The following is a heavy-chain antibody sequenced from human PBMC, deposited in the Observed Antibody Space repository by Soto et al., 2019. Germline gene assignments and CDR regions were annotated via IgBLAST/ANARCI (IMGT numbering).Heavy chain of an antibody. D-gene: IGHD5-12*01. J-gene: IGHJ5*02. CDR3: ARDLAFVEMATFDTFDP. Sequence: EVQLVESGGGLVQPGGSLRLSCAASGFTFSSYSMNWVRQAPGKGLEWVSYISSSSSTIYYADSVKGRFTISRDNAKNSLYLQRNGLRAEDTAVYYCARDLAFVEMATFDTFDPWGKGTLVTVSS. V-gene: IGHV3-48*01. CDR1: GFTFSSYS. CDR2: ISSSSSTI.